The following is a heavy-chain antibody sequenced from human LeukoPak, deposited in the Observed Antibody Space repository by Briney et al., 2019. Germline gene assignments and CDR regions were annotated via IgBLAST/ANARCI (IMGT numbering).Heavy chain of an antibody. CDR1: GFTFSSYG. Sequence: GGSLRLSCAASGFTFSSYGMSWVRQAPGKGLEWVAVISYDGSNKYYADSVKGRFTISRDNSKNTLYLQMNSLRAEDTAVYYCARVRRRITMVRGVINHYFDYWGQGTLVTVSS. CDR3: ARVRRRITMVRGVINHYFDY. J-gene: IGHJ4*02. CDR2: ISYDGSNK. V-gene: IGHV3-30*03. D-gene: IGHD3-10*01.